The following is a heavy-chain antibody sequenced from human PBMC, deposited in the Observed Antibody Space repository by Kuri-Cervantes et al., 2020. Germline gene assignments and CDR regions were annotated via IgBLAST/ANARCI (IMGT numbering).Heavy chain of an antibody. J-gene: IGHJ4*02. CDR2: IYSGGST. CDR3: AKDYYPALYYYDSSGYYGALDY. D-gene: IGHD3-22*01. Sequence: GGSLRLSCAASGFTVSSNYMSWVRQAPGKGLEWVSVIYSGGSTYYADSVKGRFTISRDNSKNTLYLQMNSLRAEDTAVYYCAKDYYPALYYYDSSGYYGALDYWGQGTLVTVSS. CDR1: GFTVSSNY. V-gene: IGHV3-66*01.